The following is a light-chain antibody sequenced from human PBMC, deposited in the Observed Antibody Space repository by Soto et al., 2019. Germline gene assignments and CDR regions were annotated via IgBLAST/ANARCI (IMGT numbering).Light chain of an antibody. V-gene: IGLV2-14*01. CDR3: SSYTASGTI. J-gene: IGLJ2*01. CDR2: EVN. Sequence: QSALTQPASVSGSPGQSITISCTGTSSDVGSTGFVSWYQLHPSKAPKLMIYEVNTRPSGVSNRFSGSKSGNPASLTISGLQAEDEDNYYCSSYTASGTIFGGGPKLTVL. CDR1: SSDVGSTGF.